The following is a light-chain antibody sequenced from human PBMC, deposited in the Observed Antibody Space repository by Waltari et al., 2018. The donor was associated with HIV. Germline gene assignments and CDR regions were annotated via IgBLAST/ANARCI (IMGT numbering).Light chain of an antibody. J-gene: IGLJ3*02. Sequence: SYELTQPPSVSVSPGQTARITCSGDALPKQYAYWYQQKPGQAPVLVIYKDSERPSGVPERFSGSSSGTTVTLTIIGVQAEDEADYYCQSADSSGTLWVFGGGTKLTVL. V-gene: IGLV3-25*03. CDR1: ALPKQY. CDR3: QSADSSGTLWV. CDR2: KDS.